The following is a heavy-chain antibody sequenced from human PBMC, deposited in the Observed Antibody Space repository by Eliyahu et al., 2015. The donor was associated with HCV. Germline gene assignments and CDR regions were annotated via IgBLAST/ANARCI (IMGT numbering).Heavy chain of an antibody. CDR3: ARSNWNYRGGVDY. CDR2: ISYDGSNK. V-gene: IGHV3-30-3*01. Sequence: QVQLVESGGGVVQPGRSLRLSCAASGFTFSSYAMHWVRQAPGKGLEWVAVISYDGSNKYYADSVKSRFTISRDNSKNTLYLQMNSLRAEDTAVYYCARSNWNYRGGVDYWGQGTLVTVSS. D-gene: IGHD1-7*01. CDR1: GFTFSSYA. J-gene: IGHJ4*02.